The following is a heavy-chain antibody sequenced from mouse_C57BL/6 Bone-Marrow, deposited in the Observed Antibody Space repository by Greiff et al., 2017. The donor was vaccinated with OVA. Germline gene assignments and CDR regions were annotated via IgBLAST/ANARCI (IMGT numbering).Heavy chain of an antibody. CDR3: ARPHYGSSDWYFDV. Sequence: EVKLVESGGGLVQPGGSLKLSCAASGIDFSRYWMSWVRRAPGKGLEWIGEINPDSSTINYAPSLKDKFIISRDNAKNTLYLQMSKVRSEDTALYYCARPHYGSSDWYFDVWGTGTTVTVSS. V-gene: IGHV4-1*01. CDR2: INPDSSTI. J-gene: IGHJ1*03. CDR1: GIDFSRYW. D-gene: IGHD1-1*01.